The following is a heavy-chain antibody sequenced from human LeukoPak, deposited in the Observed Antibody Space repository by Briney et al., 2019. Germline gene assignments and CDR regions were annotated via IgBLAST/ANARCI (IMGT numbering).Heavy chain of an antibody. CDR1: GYTFTSYY. J-gene: IGHJ6*03. CDR3: AESGIGYYYMDV. V-gene: IGHV1-46*01. Sequence: APAKVSCKASGYTFTSYYMHWVRQAPGQGLEWMGIINPSGGSTSYAQKFQGRVTMTRDTSTSTVYMELSSLRSEDTAVYYCAESGIGYYYMDVWGKGTTVTVSS. CDR2: INPSGGST. D-gene: IGHD6-13*01.